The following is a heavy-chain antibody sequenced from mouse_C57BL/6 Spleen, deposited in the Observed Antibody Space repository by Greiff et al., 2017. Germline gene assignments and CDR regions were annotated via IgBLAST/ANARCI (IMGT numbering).Heavy chain of an antibody. Sequence: VMLVESGAELVKPGASVKISCKASGYAFSSYWMNWVKQRPGKGLEWIGQIYPGDGDTNYNGKFKGKATLTADKSSSTAYMQLSSLTSEDSAVYFCARLYYPYAMDYWGQGTSVTVSS. J-gene: IGHJ4*01. V-gene: IGHV1-80*01. CDR2: IYPGDGDT. D-gene: IGHD1-1*01. CDR1: GYAFSSYW. CDR3: ARLYYPYAMDY.